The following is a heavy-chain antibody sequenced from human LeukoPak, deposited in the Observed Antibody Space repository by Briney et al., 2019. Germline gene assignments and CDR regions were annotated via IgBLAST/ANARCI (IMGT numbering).Heavy chain of an antibody. Sequence: GGSLRLSCAASGFTFSSYAMSWVRQAPGKGLEWVSAISGSGGGTYYADSVKGRFTISRDNSKNTLYLQMNSLRAEDTAVYYCAKTRFGESGFDYWGQGTLVTVSS. CDR1: GFTFSSYA. J-gene: IGHJ4*02. D-gene: IGHD3-10*01. V-gene: IGHV3-23*01. CDR3: AKTRFGESGFDY. CDR2: ISGSGGGT.